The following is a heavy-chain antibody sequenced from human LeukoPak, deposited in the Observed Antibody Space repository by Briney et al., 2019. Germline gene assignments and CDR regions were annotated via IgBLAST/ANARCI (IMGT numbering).Heavy chain of an antibody. Sequence: KPSETLSLTCTVSGGSISSSSYYWGWTRQPPGKGLEWIGSIYYSGSTYYNPSLKSRVTISVDTSKNQFSLKLSSVTAADTAVYYCARQRYSSSVDYWGQGTLVTVSS. CDR2: IYYSGST. CDR1: GGSISSSSYY. CDR3: ARQRYSSSVDY. J-gene: IGHJ4*02. V-gene: IGHV4-39*01. D-gene: IGHD6-13*01.